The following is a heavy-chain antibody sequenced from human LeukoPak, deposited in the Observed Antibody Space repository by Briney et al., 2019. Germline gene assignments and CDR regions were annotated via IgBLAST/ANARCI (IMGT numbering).Heavy chain of an antibody. D-gene: IGHD5-18*01. V-gene: IGHV3-7*01. CDR2: IKQDGSEK. CDR1: GFTFSSYW. J-gene: IGHJ4*02. Sequence: GGSLRLSCVASGFTFSSYWMSWVRQAPGKGLEWVANIKQDGSEKYYVDSVKGRFTISRDNAKNTLYLQMHSLSAEDTAVYYCSRGLKDGYSSWNYWGQGTLVTVSS. CDR3: SRGLKDGYSSWNY.